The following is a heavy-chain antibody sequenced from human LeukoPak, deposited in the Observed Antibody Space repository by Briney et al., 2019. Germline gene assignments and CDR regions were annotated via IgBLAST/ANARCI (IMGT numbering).Heavy chain of an antibody. Sequence: GGSLRLSCAASGFTVSSNYMSWVRQAPGKGLEWVSVIYSGGRTHYADSVRGRLTISRDNSKNTPYLQMNSLRAEDTAVYHCARGEGLFDYWGQGTLVTVSS. CDR1: GFTVSSNY. CDR2: IYSGGRT. J-gene: IGHJ4*02. CDR3: ARGEGLFDY. V-gene: IGHV3-53*01.